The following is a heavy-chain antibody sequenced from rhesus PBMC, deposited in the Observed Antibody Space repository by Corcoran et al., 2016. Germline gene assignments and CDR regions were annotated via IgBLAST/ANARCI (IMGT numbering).Heavy chain of an antibody. V-gene: IGHV4-76*01. D-gene: IGHD3-16*01. J-gene: IGHJ4*01. Sequence: QVQLQESGPGVVKPSETLSLTCAVSGYSISSGYDWSWIRQPPGKGLEWIGYIYGSSGSTNYNPSLKNRVNISKDTSKNQFSLKRNSVTAADTAIYYCARYSGSYYRDYWGQGVLVTVSS. CDR3: ARYSGSYYRDY. CDR1: GYSISSGYD. CDR2: IYGSSGST.